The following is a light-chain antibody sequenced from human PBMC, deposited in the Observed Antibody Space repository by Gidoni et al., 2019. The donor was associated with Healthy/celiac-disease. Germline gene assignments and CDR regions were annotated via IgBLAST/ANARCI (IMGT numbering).Light chain of an antibody. Sequence: DIQLTQSQSFLSASVGDRVTITCRASQGISSYLAWYQQKPGKAPKLLIYAASTLQRGVPSRFSGSGSGTEFTLTISSLQPEDFATYYCQQLNSYLPLTFXGXTKVEIK. J-gene: IGKJ4*01. V-gene: IGKV1-9*01. CDR1: QGISSY. CDR3: QQLNSYLPLT. CDR2: AAS.